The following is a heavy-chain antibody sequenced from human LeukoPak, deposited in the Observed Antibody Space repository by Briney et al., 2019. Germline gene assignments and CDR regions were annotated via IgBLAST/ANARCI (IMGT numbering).Heavy chain of an antibody. CDR1: GFTVSSNY. D-gene: IGHD6-13*01. Sequence: GGSLRLACAASGFTVSSNYMSWVRQAPGKGLEWVSVIYSGGSTYYADSVKGRFTISRDNSKNTLYLQMNSLRAEDTAVYYCARGKAEYSSSWYVDYWGQGTLVTVSS. CDR2: IYSGGST. J-gene: IGHJ4*02. V-gene: IGHV3-53*01. CDR3: ARGKAEYSSSWYVDY.